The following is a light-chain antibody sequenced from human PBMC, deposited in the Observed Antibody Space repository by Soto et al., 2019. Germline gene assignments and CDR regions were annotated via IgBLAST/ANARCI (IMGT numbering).Light chain of an antibody. J-gene: IGKJ5*01. V-gene: IGKV3-11*01. Sequence: EIVLTQSPATLSLSPGERATLSCRASQSVRSYLARYQQKPGQAPRLLIHDASNRATGIPARFSGSGSGTDFTLTITRLEPEDFAVYYCQQYSSAITFGQGTRLEIK. CDR1: QSVRSY. CDR2: DAS. CDR3: QQYSSAIT.